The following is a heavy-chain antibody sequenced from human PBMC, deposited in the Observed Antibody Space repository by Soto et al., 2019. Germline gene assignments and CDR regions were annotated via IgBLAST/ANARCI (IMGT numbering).Heavy chain of an antibody. CDR3: ARDAPTIAAQDDY. CDR1: GYTFTSYG. V-gene: IGHV1-18*01. CDR2: ISAYNGNT. D-gene: IGHD6-13*01. Sequence: ASVKVSCKASGYTFTSYGITWVRQAPGQGLEWMGWISAYNGNTNYAEKLQGRVTMTTDTSTSIAYMELRSLRSDDTALYYCARDAPTIAAQDDYWGQGTLVTVSS. J-gene: IGHJ4*02.